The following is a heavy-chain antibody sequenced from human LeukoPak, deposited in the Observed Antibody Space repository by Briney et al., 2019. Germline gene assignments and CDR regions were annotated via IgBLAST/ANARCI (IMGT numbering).Heavy chain of an antibody. CDR1: GFNFDNFA. D-gene: IGHD3-3*01. CDR2: IRYDGSNK. Sequence: GKSLTLSCVVSGFNFDNFAMHWVRQPLGKGLEWVAFIRYDGSNKYYADSVKGRFTISRDNSKNTLYLQMNSLRAEDTAVYYCAKDHDFWSGYYYYFDYWGQGTLVTVSS. J-gene: IGHJ4*02. V-gene: IGHV3-30*02. CDR3: AKDHDFWSGYYYYFDY.